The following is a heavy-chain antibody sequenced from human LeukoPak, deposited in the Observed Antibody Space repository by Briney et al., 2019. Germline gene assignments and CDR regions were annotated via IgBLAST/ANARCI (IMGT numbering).Heavy chain of an antibody. CDR2: IVVGSGNT. CDR3: ARFPAYYDFWSGYRFDP. J-gene: IGHJ5*02. CDR1: GFTFTSSA. V-gene: IGHV1-58*02. D-gene: IGHD3-3*01. Sequence: SVKVSCRASGFTFTSSAMQWVRQARGQRLEWIGWIVVGSGNTNYAQKSQERVTITRDMSTSTAYMELSSLRSEDTAVYYCARFPAYYDFWSGYRFDPWGQGTLVTVSS.